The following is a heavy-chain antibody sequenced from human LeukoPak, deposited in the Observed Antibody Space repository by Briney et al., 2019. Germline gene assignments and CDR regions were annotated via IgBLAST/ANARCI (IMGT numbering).Heavy chain of an antibody. CDR3: TTNDAFDI. V-gene: IGHV3-15*01. J-gene: IGHJ3*02. Sequence: GGSLRLSCAASGFTFSNAWMSWVRQAPGKGLEWVGRIKTKIDGNGGTTDYAAPVKGRFTISRDDSKNTLYLQMNSLETEDTAVYYCTTNDAFDIWGQGTMVTVSS. CDR1: GFTFSNAW. CDR2: IKTKIDGNGGTT.